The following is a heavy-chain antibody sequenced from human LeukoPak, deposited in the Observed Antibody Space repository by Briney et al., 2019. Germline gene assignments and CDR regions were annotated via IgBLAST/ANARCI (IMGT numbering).Heavy chain of an antibody. J-gene: IGHJ4*02. V-gene: IGHV3-23*01. D-gene: IGHD6-13*01. Sequence: QPGGSLRLSCAASGFTFSSYAMSWVRQAPGKGLEWVSVVSGSGGSTYYADSVKGRITISRDNSKNTLYLQMNSLRAEDTAVYYCAKAVRGYSSSSDYWGQGTLVTVSS. CDR3: AKAVRGYSSSSDY. CDR1: GFTFSSYA. CDR2: VSGSGGST.